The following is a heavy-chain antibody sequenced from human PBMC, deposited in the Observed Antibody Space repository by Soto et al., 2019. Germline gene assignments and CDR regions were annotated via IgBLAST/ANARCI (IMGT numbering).Heavy chain of an antibody. CDR3: ARDPKTSGGQHWAFNYFDS. CDR2: ISYDGTNK. J-gene: IGHJ4*02. CDR1: GFSFSISP. D-gene: IGHD7-27*01. V-gene: IGHV3-30-3*01. Sequence: GGSLSLSCAASGFSFSISPMHWVRQAPGKGPEWVALISYDGTNKFYADSVKGRFTISRDNSKSTLYLQVDSLRPEDAAVYYCARDPKTSGGQHWAFNYFDSWGQGTLVTV.